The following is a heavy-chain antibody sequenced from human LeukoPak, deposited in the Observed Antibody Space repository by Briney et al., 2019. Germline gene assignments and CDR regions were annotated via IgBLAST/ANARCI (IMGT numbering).Heavy chain of an antibody. CDR3: ATPPLRFCSSTSCKGGLDY. J-gene: IGHJ4*02. D-gene: IGHD2-2*01. V-gene: IGHV4-34*01. CDR1: GGSFSGYY. Sequence: SETLSLTCAVYGGSFSGYYWSWIRQPPGKGLEWIGEINHSGSTNYNPSLKSRVTISVDTSKNQFSLKLRSVTAADTAVYYCATPPLRFCSSTSCKGGLDYWGQGTLVTVSS. CDR2: INHSGST.